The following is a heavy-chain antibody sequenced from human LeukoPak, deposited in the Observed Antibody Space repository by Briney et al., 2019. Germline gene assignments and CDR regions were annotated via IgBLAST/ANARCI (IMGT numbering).Heavy chain of an antibody. CDR2: IYYSGST. J-gene: IGHJ4*02. V-gene: IGHV4-59*01. CDR1: GGSISSYC. D-gene: IGHD1-26*01. CDR3: ARARLGATHY. Sequence: SETLSLTCTVSGGSISSYCWSWIRQPPGKGLEWIGYIYYSGSTNYNPSLKSRVTISVDTSKNQFSLKLSSVTAADTAVYYCARARLGATHYWGQGTLVTVSS.